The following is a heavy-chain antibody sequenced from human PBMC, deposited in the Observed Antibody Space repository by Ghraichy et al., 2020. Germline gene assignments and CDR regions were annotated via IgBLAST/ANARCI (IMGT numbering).Heavy chain of an antibody. V-gene: IGHV1-3*01. CDR2: INAGNGNT. Sequence: ASVKVSCKASGYTFTSYAMHWVRQAPGQRLEWMGWINAGNGNTKYSQKFQGRVTITRDTSASTAYMELSSLRSEDTAVYYCARQYDYIWGSYRYTGPHLDYWGQGTLVTVSS. CDR3: ARQYDYIWGSYRYTGPHLDY. D-gene: IGHD3-16*02. CDR1: GYTFTSYA. J-gene: IGHJ4*02.